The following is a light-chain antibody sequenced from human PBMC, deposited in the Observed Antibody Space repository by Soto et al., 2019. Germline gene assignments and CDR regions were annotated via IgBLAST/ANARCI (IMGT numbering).Light chain of an antibody. CDR1: SSDVGGYNY. CDR3: TSFTNSSTGV. Sequence: QSALTQPASVSGSPGQSITISCTGTSSDVGGYNYVSWFQQHPGKVPKLMIYEVSHRPSGVYDRFSGSKSGSTASLTISGLQAEDEEDYFFTSFTNSSTGVFGGGTQLTVL. V-gene: IGLV2-14*01. J-gene: IGLJ3*02. CDR2: EVS.